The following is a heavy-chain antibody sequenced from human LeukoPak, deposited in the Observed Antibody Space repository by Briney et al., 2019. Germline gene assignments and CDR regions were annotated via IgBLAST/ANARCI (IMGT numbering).Heavy chain of an antibody. Sequence: SETLSLTCAVYGGSFSGYYWSWIRQPPGKGLEWIGEINHSGSTNYNPSLKSRVTISVDTSKNQFSLKLSSVTAADTAVYYCARLLYGSGSSWGQGTLVTVSS. CDR3: ARLLYGSGSS. V-gene: IGHV4-34*01. CDR1: GGSFSGYY. J-gene: IGHJ4*02. CDR2: INHSGST. D-gene: IGHD3-10*01.